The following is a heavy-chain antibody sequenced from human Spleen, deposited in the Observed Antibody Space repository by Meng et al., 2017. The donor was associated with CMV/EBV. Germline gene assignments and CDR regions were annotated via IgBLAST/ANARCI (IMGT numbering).Heavy chain of an antibody. J-gene: IGHJ6*02. Sequence: SVKVSCKASGYTFTSYGISWVRQAPGQGFEWMGGIIPIFGTLNYAQKFQGRVTITTDESTNTAYMALSSLRSEDTAVYYCARAYGSGTYFYNGMDVWGQGTTVTVSS. CDR1: GYTFTSYG. D-gene: IGHD3-10*01. CDR2: IIPIFGTL. V-gene: IGHV1-69*05. CDR3: ARAYGSGTYFYNGMDV.